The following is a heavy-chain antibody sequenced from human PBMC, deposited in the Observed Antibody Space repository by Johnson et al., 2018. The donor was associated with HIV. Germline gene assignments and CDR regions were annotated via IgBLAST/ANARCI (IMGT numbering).Heavy chain of an antibody. Sequence: ADSVKGRFIISRDNFKNTLYLQMNSLRAEDTAVYYCARDGNAGYCTNGVCYNDAFDIWGQGIMVTVSS. J-gene: IGHJ3*02. CDR3: ARDGNAGYCTNGVCYNDAFDI. D-gene: IGHD2-8*01. V-gene: IGHV3-66*01.